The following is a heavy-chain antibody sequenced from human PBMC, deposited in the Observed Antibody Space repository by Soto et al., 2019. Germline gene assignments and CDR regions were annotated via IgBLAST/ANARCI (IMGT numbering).Heavy chain of an antibody. Sequence: QITLKESGPTLVKPTQTLTLTCTFSGFSLSTSGVGVGWIRQPPGKALEWLALIYWDDDKRYSPSLKSRLTITKDTTKNQVVLTMTNMDPVDTATYYCAHSYHHTVTTLFDYWGQGTLVTVSS. CDR1: GFSLSTSGVG. V-gene: IGHV2-5*02. D-gene: IGHD4-17*01. CDR2: IYWDDDK. J-gene: IGHJ4*02. CDR3: AHSYHHTVTTLFDY.